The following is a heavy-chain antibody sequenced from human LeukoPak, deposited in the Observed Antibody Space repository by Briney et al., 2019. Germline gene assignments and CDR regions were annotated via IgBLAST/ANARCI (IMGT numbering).Heavy chain of an antibody. V-gene: IGHV3-23*01. J-gene: IGHJ4*02. CDR1: GFTFATYA. Sequence: QPGGSLRLSCAASGFTFATYAMSWVRQAPGRGLEWISSISGSGSSTFYADSVKGRFTISRDNSKNTLYLQMNSLRAEDTAVYYCAKRTGDYRARPFDYWGQGTLVTVSS. CDR3: AKRTGDYRARPFDY. CDR2: ISGSGSST. D-gene: IGHD4-17*01.